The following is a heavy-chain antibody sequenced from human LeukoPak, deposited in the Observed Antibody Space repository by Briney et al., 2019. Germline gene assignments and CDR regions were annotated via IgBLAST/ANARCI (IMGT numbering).Heavy chain of an antibody. CDR1: GGSFSGYY. CDR2: INHSGST. Sequence: SETLSLTCAVYGGSFSGYYWSWIRQPPGKGLEGIGEINHSGSTNYNPSLKSRVTISVDTSKNQFSPKLSPVTAADTAVYYCARGDSSGYSPYWGQGTLVTVSS. V-gene: IGHV4-34*01. D-gene: IGHD3-22*01. J-gene: IGHJ4*02. CDR3: ARGDSSGYSPY.